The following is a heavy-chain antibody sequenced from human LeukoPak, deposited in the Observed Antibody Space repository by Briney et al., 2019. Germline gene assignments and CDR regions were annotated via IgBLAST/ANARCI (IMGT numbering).Heavy chain of an antibody. CDR1: GFTFSSYG. J-gene: IGHJ4*02. V-gene: IGHV3-33*01. CDR3: ARGRVGIAVAGTRTYFDY. D-gene: IGHD6-19*01. Sequence: GGSLRLSCAASGFTFSSYGMHWVRQAPGKGLEWVAVIWYDGCNKYYADSVKGRFTISRDNSKNTLYLQMNSLRAEDTAVYYCARGRVGIAVAGTRTYFDYWGQGTLVTVSS. CDR2: IWYDGCNK.